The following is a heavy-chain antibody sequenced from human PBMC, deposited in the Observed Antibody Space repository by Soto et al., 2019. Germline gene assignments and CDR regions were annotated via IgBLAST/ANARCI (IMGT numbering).Heavy chain of an antibody. CDR2: INPNSGGT. J-gene: IGHJ6*02. Sequence: ASVKVSCKASGYTFTGYYMHWVRQAPGQGLEWMGWINPNSGGTNYAQKFQGWVTMTRDTSISTAYMELGRLRSDDTAVYYCARDGYYYYGMDVWGQGTTVTVSS. V-gene: IGHV1-2*04. CDR3: ARDGYYYYGMDV. CDR1: GYTFTGYY.